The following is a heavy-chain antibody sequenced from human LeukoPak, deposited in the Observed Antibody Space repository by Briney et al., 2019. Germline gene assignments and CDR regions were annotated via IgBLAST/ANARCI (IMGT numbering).Heavy chain of an antibody. CDR3: ARDRDYYGFDP. CDR2: IYSGGST. V-gene: IGHV3-53*01. CDR1: GFTVSSNY. Sequence: PGGSLRLSCAASGFTVSSNYMSWVRQAPGKGLEWVSVIYSGGSTYYADSVKGRFTISRDSSKNTLYLQMNSLRAEDTAVYYCARDRDYYGFDPWGQGTLVTVSS. J-gene: IGHJ5*02. D-gene: IGHD3-10*01.